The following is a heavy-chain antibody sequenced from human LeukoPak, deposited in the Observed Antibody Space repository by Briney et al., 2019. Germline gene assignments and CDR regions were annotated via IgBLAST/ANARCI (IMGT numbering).Heavy chain of an antibody. J-gene: IGHJ6*03. CDR3: ARVRDSSGYYYLSDYYCYMDV. Sequence: EASVKVSCKASGYTFTSYYMHWVRQAPGQGLEWMGIINPSGGSTSYAQKFQGRVTMTRDMSTSTVYMELSSLRSEDTAVYYCARVRDSSGYYYLSDYYCYMDVWGRGTTVTVSS. CDR2: INPSGGST. CDR1: GYTFTSYY. D-gene: IGHD3-22*01. V-gene: IGHV1-46*01.